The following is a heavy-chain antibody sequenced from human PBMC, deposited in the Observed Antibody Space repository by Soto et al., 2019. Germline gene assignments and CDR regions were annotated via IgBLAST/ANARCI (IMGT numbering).Heavy chain of an antibody. CDR1: GFTFRTYT. Sequence: SLRLSCISSGFTFRTYTMNWVRQAPGKGLEWVSGIRGFSPYTFYAESVKGRFTISRDNAKNSLYLQMNSLRAEDTAVYYCARDRGYDAHDYYYNAMDVWGQGTTVTVSS. V-gene: IGHV3-21*01. J-gene: IGHJ6*02. D-gene: IGHD3-10*01. CDR2: IRGFSPYT. CDR3: ARDRGYDAHDYYYNAMDV.